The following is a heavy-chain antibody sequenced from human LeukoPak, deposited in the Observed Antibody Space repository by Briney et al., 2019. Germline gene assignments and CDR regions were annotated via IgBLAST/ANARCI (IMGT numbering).Heavy chain of an antibody. CDR1: GASISVYH. D-gene: IGHD3-10*01. V-gene: IGHV4-59*01. Sequence: SETLSLTCTVSGASISVYHWSWIRQLPGKGPEWIGCIYYNGSANYNPSLKSRVTISGDTSKNQFSLKLSSVTAADTAVYYCAKGGVLQYNWFDPGGQGTLVTVSS. CDR2: IYYNGSA. CDR3: AKGGVLQYNWFDP. J-gene: IGHJ5*02.